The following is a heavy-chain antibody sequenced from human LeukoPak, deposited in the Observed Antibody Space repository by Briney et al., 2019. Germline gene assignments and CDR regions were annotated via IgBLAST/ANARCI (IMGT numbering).Heavy chain of an antibody. Sequence: QPGRSLRLSCAASGFTFSDYYMSWVRQAPGKGLEWVGFIRSKAYGGTTEYAASVRGRFTISRDDSKSIAYLQMNSLKTEDTAVYYCGRADYYGSGSPISLDVWGKGTTVTVSS. CDR3: GRADYYGSGSPISLDV. V-gene: IGHV3-49*04. CDR2: IRSKAYGGTT. CDR1: GFTFSDYY. J-gene: IGHJ6*04. D-gene: IGHD3-10*01.